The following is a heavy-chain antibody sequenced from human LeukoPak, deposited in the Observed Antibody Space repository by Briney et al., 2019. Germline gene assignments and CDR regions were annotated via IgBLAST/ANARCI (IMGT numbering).Heavy chain of an antibody. V-gene: IGHV3-48*01. CDR2: ISSSSSTM. CDR1: GFTFSSYS. D-gene: IGHD3-22*01. Sequence: GGSLRLSCAASGFTFSSYSIDWARQAPGKGLEWLSYISSSSSTMYYADSVKGRFTISRDNSKNTLYLQMNSLRAEDTAVYYCARGEYYYDSSGYYFDYWGQGTLVTVSS. J-gene: IGHJ4*02. CDR3: ARGEYYYDSSGYYFDY.